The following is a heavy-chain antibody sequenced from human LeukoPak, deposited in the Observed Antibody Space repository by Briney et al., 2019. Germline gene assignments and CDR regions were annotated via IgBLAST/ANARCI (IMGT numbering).Heavy chain of an antibody. D-gene: IGHD3-22*01. CDR2: IYTSGST. CDR3: AREDYDSSGYYYDGGFDY. V-gene: IGHV4-61*02. CDR1: GGSISSGSYY. J-gene: IGHJ4*02. Sequence: PSETLSLTCTVSGGSISSGSYYWSWIRQPAGKGLEWIGRIYTSGSTNYNPSLKSRVTISVDTSKNQFSLKLSSVTAADTAVYYCAREDYDSSGYYYDGGFDYWGQGTLVTVSS.